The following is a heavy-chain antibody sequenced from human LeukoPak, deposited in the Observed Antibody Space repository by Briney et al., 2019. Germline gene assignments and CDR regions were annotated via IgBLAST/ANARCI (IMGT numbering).Heavy chain of an antibody. D-gene: IGHD6-13*01. CDR2: IYYSGST. CDR3: ARHFQKVSYSRFDY. J-gene: IGHJ4*02. CDR1: GGSISSSSYY. Sequence: SETQSLTCTVSGGSISSSSYYWGWIRQPPGKGLEWIGSIYYSGSTYYNPSLKSRVTISVGTSKNQFSLKLSSVTAADTAVYYCARHFQKVSYSRFDYWGQGTLVTVSS. V-gene: IGHV4-39*01.